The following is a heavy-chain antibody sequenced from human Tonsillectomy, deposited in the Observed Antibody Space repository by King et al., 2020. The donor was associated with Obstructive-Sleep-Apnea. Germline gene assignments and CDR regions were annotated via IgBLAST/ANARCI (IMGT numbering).Heavy chain of an antibody. D-gene: IGHD6-13*01. CDR3: ARDRKYFSSWPPFLYFDN. CDR2: INPNSGGT. CDR1: GYTFTTYY. Sequence: HVQLVQSGAEVKKPGASVKVSCKASGYTFTTYYMHWVRQAPGQGLEWMGWINPNSGGTNYAQKFQGRVTMTRDTSISTVYMELSRLRSDDAAVYYCARDRKYFSSWPPFLYFDNWGQGTLVTVSS. V-gene: IGHV1-2*02. J-gene: IGHJ4*02.